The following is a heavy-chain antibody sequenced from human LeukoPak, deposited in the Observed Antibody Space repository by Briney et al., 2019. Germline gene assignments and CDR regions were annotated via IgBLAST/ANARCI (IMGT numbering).Heavy chain of an antibody. V-gene: IGHV1-46*01. CDR3: ARDDPVAAAGTGYFDY. CDR1: GYTFTSYG. D-gene: IGHD6-13*01. CDR2: INPSGGST. Sequence: GASVKVSCKASGYTFTSYGISWVRQAPGQGLEWMGIINPSGGSTSYAQKFQGRVTMTRDTSTSTVYMELSSLRSEDTAVYYCARDDPVAAAGTGYFDYWGQGTLVTVSS. J-gene: IGHJ4*02.